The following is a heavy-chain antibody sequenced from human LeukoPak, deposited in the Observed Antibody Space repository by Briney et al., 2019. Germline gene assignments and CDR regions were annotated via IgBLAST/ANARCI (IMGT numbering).Heavy chain of an antibody. D-gene: IGHD3-22*01. CDR3: AKVLTTMIVVVTRSFDY. CDR1: GFTFSSYA. J-gene: IGHJ4*02. V-gene: IGHV3-23*01. CDR2: ISGSGGST. Sequence: GGSLRLSCAASGFTFSSYAMSWVRQAPGKGLEWVSAISGSGGSTYYADSVKGRFTISRDNSKNTLYLQMNSLRAEDTAVYYCAKVLTTMIVVVTRSFDYWGPGTLVTVSS.